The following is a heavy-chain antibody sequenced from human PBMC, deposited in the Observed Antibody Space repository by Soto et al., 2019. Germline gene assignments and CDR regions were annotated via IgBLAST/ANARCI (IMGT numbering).Heavy chain of an antibody. V-gene: IGHV3-66*01. CDR1: GFSVSSNY. J-gene: IGHJ4*02. CDR3: TRDSHKGY. Sequence: EVQLVESGGGLVQPGGSLRLSCAASGFSVSSNYMSWVRQAPGKGLEWVSVVYSGGSAYYADSVKGRFSSSTDNPKTSLYLQMNNLRVEDTAVYYCTRDSHKGYWGQGTLVTVAS. CDR2: VYSGGSA.